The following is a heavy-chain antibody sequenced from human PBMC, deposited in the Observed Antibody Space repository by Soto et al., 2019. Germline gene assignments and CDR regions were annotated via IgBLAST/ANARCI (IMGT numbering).Heavy chain of an antibody. CDR1: GFTFSSYG. J-gene: IGHJ6*02. CDR2: IWYDGSNK. Sequence: GGSLRLSCAASGFTFSSYGMHWVRQAPGKGLEWVAVIWYDGSNKYYADSVKGRFTISRDNSKNTLYLQMNSLRAEDTAVYYCARDREFSSSWYLFGPAKDYYYGMDVWGQGTTVTVSS. D-gene: IGHD6-13*01. CDR3: ARDREFSSSWYLFGPAKDYYYGMDV. V-gene: IGHV3-30*19.